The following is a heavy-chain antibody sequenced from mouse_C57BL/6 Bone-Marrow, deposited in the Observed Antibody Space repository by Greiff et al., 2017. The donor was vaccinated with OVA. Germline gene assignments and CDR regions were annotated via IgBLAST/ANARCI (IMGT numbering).Heavy chain of an antibody. CDR1: GYTFTSYW. CDR2: IDPSDSYT. D-gene: IGHD2-4*01. V-gene: IGHV1-59*01. Sequence: QVQLQQPGAELVRPGTSVKLSCKASGYTFTSYWMHWVKQRPGQGLEWIGVIDPSDSYTNYNQKFKGKATLTVDTSSSTAYMQLSSLTSEDSAVYYCATSGDYDDLDDWGQGTTLTVSS. CDR3: ATSGDYDDLDD. J-gene: IGHJ2*01.